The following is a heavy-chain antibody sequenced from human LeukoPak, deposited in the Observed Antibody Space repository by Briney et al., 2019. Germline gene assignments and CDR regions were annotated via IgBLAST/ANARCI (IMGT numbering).Heavy chain of an antibody. J-gene: IGHJ3*02. D-gene: IGHD6-13*01. CDR3: ARPTAAGKPGYDAFDI. CDR1: GGSISSYY. CDR2: IYYSGST. V-gene: IGHV4-59*08. Sequence: SETLSLTCTVSGGSISSYYWSWIRQSPGKGLEWIGYIYYSGSTNYNPSLKSRVTISVDTSKNQFSLKLSSVTAADTAVYYCARPTAAGKPGYDAFDIWGQGTMVTVSS.